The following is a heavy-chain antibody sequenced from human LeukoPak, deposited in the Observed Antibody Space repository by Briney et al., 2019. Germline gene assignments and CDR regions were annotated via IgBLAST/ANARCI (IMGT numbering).Heavy chain of an antibody. CDR1: GYTFTSYG. J-gene: IGHJ5*02. CDR3: ARDPRLDYYDSRMNWFDT. Sequence: ASVKVSCKASGYTFTSYGISWVRQAPGQGLEWMGWISAYNGNTNYAQKLQGRVTMTTDTSTSTAYMELRSLRSDDTAVYYCARDPRLDYYDSRMNWFDTWGQGTLVTVSS. CDR2: ISAYNGNT. D-gene: IGHD3-22*01. V-gene: IGHV1-18*01.